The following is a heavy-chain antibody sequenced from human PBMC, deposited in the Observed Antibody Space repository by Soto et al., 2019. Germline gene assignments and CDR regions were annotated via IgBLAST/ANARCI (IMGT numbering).Heavy chain of an antibody. J-gene: IGHJ6*02. D-gene: IGHD6-6*01. CDR2: LSDGGGST. CDR1: GFTFSNYA. V-gene: IGHV3-23*01. Sequence: GGSLRLSCAASGFTFSNYAMSWVRQAPGKGLEWVSGLSDGGGSTFYADSVKGRFTISRDNAKNTLYLQMSSLRAEDTAVYYCAKVKQLVEYYYYGMDVWGQGTTVTSP. CDR3: AKVKQLVEYYYYGMDV.